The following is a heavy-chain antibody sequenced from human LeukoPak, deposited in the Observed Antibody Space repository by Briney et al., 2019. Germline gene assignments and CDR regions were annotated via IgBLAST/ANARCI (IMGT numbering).Heavy chain of an antibody. Sequence: GGSLRLSCAASGFTFSSYEMNWVRQAPGKGLEWVSYISSSGSTIYYADSVKGRFTISRDNAKNSLYLQMNSLRAEDTAVYYCARVLGAAVAGNDYWGQGTLVTVSS. D-gene: IGHD6-19*01. J-gene: IGHJ4*02. V-gene: IGHV3-48*03. CDR2: ISSSGSTI. CDR3: ARVLGAAVAGNDY. CDR1: GFTFSSYE.